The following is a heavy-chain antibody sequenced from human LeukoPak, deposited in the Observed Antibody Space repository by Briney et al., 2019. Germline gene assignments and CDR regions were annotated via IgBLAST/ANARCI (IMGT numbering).Heavy chain of an antibody. J-gene: IGHJ4*02. CDR3: AKSYSSGWIYYFDS. V-gene: IGHV3-23*01. CDR1: GFTFSSYA. CDR2: ISGSGGST. Sequence: GGSLRLSCAASGFTFSSYAMTWVRQAPGKGLEWVSVISGSGGSTYYADSVKGRFTISRDNSKSTLFLQMNSLRAEDTAVYYCAKSYSSGWIYYFDSWGQGTLVTVSS. D-gene: IGHD6-19*01.